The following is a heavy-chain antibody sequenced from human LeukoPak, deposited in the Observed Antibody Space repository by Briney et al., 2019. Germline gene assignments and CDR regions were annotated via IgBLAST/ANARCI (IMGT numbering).Heavy chain of an antibody. J-gene: IGHJ4*02. CDR3: ATFLHCSGGSCYSHRVGIFDY. Sequence: GWSLLLSCAASGFIFSHYALRWVRQLPSRGLEGVSTTNIRGGSTYVADSVKGRFTIPIYNSKNSLYVQMNTVRAEDTAVYYCATFLHCSGGSCYSHRVGIFDYWGQGALVTVSS. V-gene: IGHV3-23*01. CDR1: GFIFSHYA. CDR2: TNIRGGST. D-gene: IGHD2-15*01.